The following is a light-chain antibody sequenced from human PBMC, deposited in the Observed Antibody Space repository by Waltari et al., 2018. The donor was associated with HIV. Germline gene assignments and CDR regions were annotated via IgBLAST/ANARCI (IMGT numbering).Light chain of an antibody. J-gene: IGLJ1*01. CDR3: CSYAGGPFV. Sequence: QSALTQPASVSGSLGQSVTMSCSGRDSDVGKYDFGSWYQHNPGQAPHLIIYDVNTRPSGVSLRFSGSKSGNTASLTISGLQAEDEADYYCCSYAGGPFVFGSGT. CDR1: DSDVGKYDF. CDR2: DVN. V-gene: IGLV2-23*02.